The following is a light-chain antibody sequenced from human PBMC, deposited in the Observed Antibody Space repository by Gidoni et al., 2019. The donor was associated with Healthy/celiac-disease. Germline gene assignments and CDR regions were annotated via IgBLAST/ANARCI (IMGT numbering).Light chain of an antibody. CDR3: QQRSNWPRLT. V-gene: IGKV3-11*01. CDR1: QSVSSY. J-gene: IGKJ4*01. Sequence: EIVLTQSPATLSLSPGERATPSRRASQSVSSYLAWYQQKPGQAPRRLIYDASNRATGIPARFSGSGSGTDFTLTISSLEPEDFAVYYCQQRSNWPRLTFGGGTKVEIK. CDR2: DAS.